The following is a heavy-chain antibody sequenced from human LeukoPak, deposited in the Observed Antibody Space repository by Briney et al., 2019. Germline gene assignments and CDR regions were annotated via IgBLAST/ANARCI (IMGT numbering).Heavy chain of an antibody. CDR3: ARGAKAGTHLFDY. Sequence: GGSLRLSCAASGFTFSSYAMHWVRQAPGKGLEYVSAISSNGGSTYYANSVKGRFTISRDNSKNTLYLQVGSLRAEDMAVYYCARGAKAGTHLFDYWGQGTLVTVSS. J-gene: IGHJ4*02. CDR1: GFTFSSYA. V-gene: IGHV3-64*01. D-gene: IGHD6-13*01. CDR2: ISSNGGST.